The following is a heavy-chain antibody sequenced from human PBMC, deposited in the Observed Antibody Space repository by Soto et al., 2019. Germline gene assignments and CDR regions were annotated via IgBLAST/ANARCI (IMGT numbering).Heavy chain of an antibody. CDR1: GFAFGDYA. J-gene: IGHJ2*01. D-gene: IGHD3-3*01. Sequence: EVQLVESGGGLVQPGRSLRLSCAASGFAFGDYAMHWVRQAPGKGLEWVSGISWKSDSRVYAASLKGRFTISRDNAKNSLYLQMNSLRPDDTAFYYCAKDTDDFWTLRYFDLWGRGTLVTVSS. CDR3: AKDTDDFWTLRYFDL. CDR2: ISWKSDSR. V-gene: IGHV3-9*01.